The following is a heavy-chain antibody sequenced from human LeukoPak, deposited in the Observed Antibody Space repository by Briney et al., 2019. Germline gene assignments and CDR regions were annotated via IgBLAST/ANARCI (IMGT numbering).Heavy chain of an antibody. CDR1: GFSFRGYA. V-gene: IGHV3-30-3*01. CDR3: ARGNGPGAYLIDY. CDR2: MPNDGTNI. Sequence: PGGSLRLSCAASGFSFRGYAGHWLRQAPGKGLEWVAFMPNDGTNIYFADSVKGRFTISRDISKDTVYLQMNTLRPEDTAVYYCARGNGPGAYLIDYWGQGTLVTVSS. D-gene: IGHD3-10*01. J-gene: IGHJ4*02.